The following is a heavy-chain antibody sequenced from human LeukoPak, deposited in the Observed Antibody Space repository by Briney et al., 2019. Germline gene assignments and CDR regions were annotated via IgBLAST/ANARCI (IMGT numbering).Heavy chain of an antibody. V-gene: IGHV1-2*04. J-gene: IGHJ6*04. CDR2: INPNSGGT. D-gene: IGHD6-13*01. Sequence: ASVKVSCKASGYTFTGYYMHWVRQAPGQGLEWMGWINPNSGGTNYAQKFQGWVTMTRDTSISTAYMELSRLRSDDTAVYYRARDLGIAAAGVYYGMDVWGKGTTVTVSS. CDR3: ARDLGIAAAGVYYGMDV. CDR1: GYTFTGYY.